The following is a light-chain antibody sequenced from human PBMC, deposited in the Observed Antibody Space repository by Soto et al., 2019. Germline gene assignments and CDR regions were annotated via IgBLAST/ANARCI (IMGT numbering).Light chain of an antibody. V-gene: IGKV1-39*01. CDR3: QQTYSTPIT. J-gene: IGKJ5*01. CDR2: GAS. CDR1: QIIVTY. Sequence: DVEVTQSPSSLSASVGDRVTITCRTSQIIVTYLSWYQQRPGKAPSLLIYGASTLQSGVPSRFSGSGSWTHFSLTINSLQPEDSATYYCQQTYSTPITSGRGTRLEIK.